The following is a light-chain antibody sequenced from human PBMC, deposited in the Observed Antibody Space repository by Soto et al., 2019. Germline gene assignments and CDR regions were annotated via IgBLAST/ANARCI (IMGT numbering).Light chain of an antibody. CDR3: SSYTSSSTLVV. CDR1: SSDGGGYNY. CDR2: DVS. J-gene: IGLJ2*01. V-gene: IGLV2-14*01. Sequence: QSGLTQPASVSGSPGQSITISCTGTSSDGGGYNYVSWYQQHPGKAPKLMIYDVSNRPSGVSNRFSGSKSGNTASLTISGLQAEDEADYYCSSYTSSSTLVVFGGGTKLTVL.